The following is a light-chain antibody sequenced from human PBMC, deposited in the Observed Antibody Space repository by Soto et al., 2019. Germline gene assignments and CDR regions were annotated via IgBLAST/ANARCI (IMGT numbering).Light chain of an antibody. V-gene: IGKV1-39*01. CDR1: QSISSY. CDR2: TAS. CDR3: QQTYSTPRT. J-gene: IGKJ1*01. Sequence: DIQMTQSPSSLSASVEDRVTITCRASQSISSYLHWYQQKPGKAPKLLIYTASNLQSGVPSRFSGSGSGTDFTLTISSLQPEDFATYYCQQTYSTPRTFGQGTKVEI.